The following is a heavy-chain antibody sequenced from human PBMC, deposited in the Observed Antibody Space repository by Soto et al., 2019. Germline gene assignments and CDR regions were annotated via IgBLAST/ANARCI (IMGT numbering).Heavy chain of an antibody. D-gene: IGHD6-19*01. Sequence: ASVKVSCKASGYTFTSYYMHWVRQAPGQGLEWMGIINPSGGSTSYAQKFQGRVTMTRDTSTSTVYMELSSVTAADTAVYYCARHGGSVQGQWLALPLYYYYGMDVWGQGTTVTVSS. CDR2: INPSGGST. J-gene: IGHJ6*02. CDR3: ARHGGSVQGQWLALPLYYYYGMDV. V-gene: IGHV1-46*01. CDR1: GYTFTSYY.